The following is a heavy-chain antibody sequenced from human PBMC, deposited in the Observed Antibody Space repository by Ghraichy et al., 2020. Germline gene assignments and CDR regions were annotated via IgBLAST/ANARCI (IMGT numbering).Heavy chain of an antibody. J-gene: IGHJ4*02. Sequence: GGSLRLSCAASGFTFSSYAMSWVRQAPGKGLEWVSAISGSGGSTYYADSVKGRFTISRDNSKNTLYLQMNSLRAEDTAVYYCAGGFAAAGTGAAGFDYWGQGTLVTVSS. CDR3: AGGFAAAGTGAAGFDY. CDR1: GFTFSSYA. V-gene: IGHV3-23*01. CDR2: ISGSGGST. D-gene: IGHD6-13*01.